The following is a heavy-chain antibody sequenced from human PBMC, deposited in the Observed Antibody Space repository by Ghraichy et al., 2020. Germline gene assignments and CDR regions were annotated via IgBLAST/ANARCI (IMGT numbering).Heavy chain of an antibody. Sequence: SETLSLTCTVSGGSISSGAYYWSWIRQHPGRGLEWIGYIHHSGSTYYNPSLKSRVTISVDTSKNQFSLKLSSVTAADTAVYYCARVINSAYYYYGMDVWGQGTTVTVSS. V-gene: IGHV4-31*03. D-gene: IGHD3-16*01. J-gene: IGHJ6*02. CDR1: GGSISSGAYY. CDR2: IHHSGST. CDR3: ARVINSAYYYYGMDV.